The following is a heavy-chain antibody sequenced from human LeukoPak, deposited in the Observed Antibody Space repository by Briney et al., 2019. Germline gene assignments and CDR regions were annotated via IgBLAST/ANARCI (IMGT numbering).Heavy chain of an antibody. CDR1: GGSISSYY. CDR3: ARDGRLWSRGPDAFDI. Sequence: SETLSLTCTVSGGSISSYYWSWIRQPAGKGLEWIGRIYTSGSTNYNPSLTSRVTMSVDTSKNQFSLKLSSVAAADTAVYYCARDGRLWSRGPDAFDIWGQGTMVTVSS. J-gene: IGHJ3*02. CDR2: IYTSGST. V-gene: IGHV4-4*07. D-gene: IGHD4/OR15-4a*01.